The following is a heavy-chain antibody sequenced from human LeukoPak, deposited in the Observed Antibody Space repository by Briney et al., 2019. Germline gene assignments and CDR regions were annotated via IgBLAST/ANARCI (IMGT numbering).Heavy chain of an antibody. Sequence: GGSLRLSCAASGFTFRGYWMTWVRHALGKGLEGVANIKEDGSGNDYVDSGNGRFTVSRVNSKNSLYLQMNSLKIENTAVYDCVILGTTRYGGYWGQGTLVTVSS. D-gene: IGHD1-7*01. CDR2: IKEDGSGN. CDR3: VILGTTRYGGY. CDR1: GFTFRGYW. J-gene: IGHJ4*02. V-gene: IGHV3-7*01.